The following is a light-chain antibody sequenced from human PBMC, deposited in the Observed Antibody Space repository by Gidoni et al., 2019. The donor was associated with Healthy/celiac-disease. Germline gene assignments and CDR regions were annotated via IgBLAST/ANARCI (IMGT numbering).Light chain of an antibody. Sequence: QSALTQPASVSGSPGQSITISCTGASSNVGGYNSVSWYQQHPGNAPKLIIYDVSNRSSGVSNRFSGSTSGNTASLTISGLQAEDEGYYYCSSYTTSSTQVFGTGTKVTVL. V-gene: IGLV2-14*03. CDR3: SSYTTSSTQV. CDR1: SSNVGGYNS. CDR2: DVS. J-gene: IGLJ1*01.